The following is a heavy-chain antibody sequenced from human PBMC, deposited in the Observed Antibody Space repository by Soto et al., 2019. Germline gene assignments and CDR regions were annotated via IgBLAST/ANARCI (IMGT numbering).Heavy chain of an antibody. Sequence: PGGSLRLSCAPSGFTLSNYGMHWVRQAPGKGLEWVALIWSDGSKKNYADSVRGRFTISRDNSKNMLYLQMDSLRAEDTALYYCARDHSYGSLDFDYWGQGTLVTVSS. J-gene: IGHJ4*02. D-gene: IGHD5-18*01. V-gene: IGHV3-33*01. CDR3: ARDHSYGSLDFDY. CDR1: GFTLSNYG. CDR2: IWSDGSKK.